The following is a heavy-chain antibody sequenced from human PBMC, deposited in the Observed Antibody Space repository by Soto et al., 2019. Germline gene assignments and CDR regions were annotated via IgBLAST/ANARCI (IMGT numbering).Heavy chain of an antibody. CDR3: ARGETVGTTTGFFDY. D-gene: IGHD1-26*01. V-gene: IGHV5-51*01. J-gene: IGHJ4*02. CDR2: IYPGDSDT. CDR1: GYSFPTHW. Sequence: PGESLKISCKGSGYSFPTHWIGWVRQMPGKGLEWMGIIYPGDSDTRYSPSFQGQVTISVDKPINTAYLQWSTLKASDTAMYYCARGETVGTTTGFFDYWGQGTLVTVSS.